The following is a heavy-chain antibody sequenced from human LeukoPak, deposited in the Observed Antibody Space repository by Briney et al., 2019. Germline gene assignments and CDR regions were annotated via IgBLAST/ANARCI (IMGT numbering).Heavy chain of an antibody. D-gene: IGHD3-10*01. J-gene: IGHJ3*02. V-gene: IGHV4-59*12. Sequence: SETLSLTCTVSGGSISSYYWSWIRQPPGKGLEWIGYIYYSGSTNYNPSLKSRVTISVDTSKNQFSLKLSSVTAADTAVYYCARFARGGAFDIWGPRDNGHRLF. CDR2: IYYSGST. CDR3: ARFARGGAFDI. CDR1: GGSISSYY.